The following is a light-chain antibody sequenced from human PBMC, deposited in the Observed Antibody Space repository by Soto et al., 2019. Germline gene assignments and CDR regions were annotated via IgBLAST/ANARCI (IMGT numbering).Light chain of an antibody. CDR1: SGDIGGYDY. V-gene: IGLV2-8*01. Sequence: QSALTQPPSASGSPGQSVTISCTRTSGDIGGYDYVSWYQQRPGKAPKLMIYEVTKRPLGVPDRFSGSKSGNTASLTLSGLQAEVEADYYCSSYAGSISPYVFGTGTKLTVL. J-gene: IGLJ1*01. CDR3: SSYAGSISPYV. CDR2: EVT.